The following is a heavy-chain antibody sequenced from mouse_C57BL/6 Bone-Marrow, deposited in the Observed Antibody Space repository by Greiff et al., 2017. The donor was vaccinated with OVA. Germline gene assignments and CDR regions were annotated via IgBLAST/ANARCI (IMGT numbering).Heavy chain of an antibody. CDR3: ARRLRYRYFDV. CDR2: IYPGSGNT. D-gene: IGHD1-1*01. Sequence: QVQLQQSGAELVRPGASVKLSCKASGYTFTDYYINWVKQRPGQGLEWIARIYPGSGNTYYNEKFKGKATLTAEKSSSTAYMQLSSLTSEDSAVEFCARRLRYRYFDVWGTGTTVTVSS. CDR1: GYTFTDYY. V-gene: IGHV1-76*01. J-gene: IGHJ1*03.